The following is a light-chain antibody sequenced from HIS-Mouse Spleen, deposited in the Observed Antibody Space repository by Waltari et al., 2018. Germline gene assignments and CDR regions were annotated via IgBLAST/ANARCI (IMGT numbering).Light chain of an antibody. CDR3: CSYAGSYRV. J-gene: IGLJ1*01. V-gene: IGLV2-11*01. CDR2: DVS. Sequence: QSALTQPRSVSGSPGQSVTISCTGTSSDVGGYNYVSWYQQHPRKAPKLMIYDVSKRPSGVPDRFSGSKSGNTASLTISGLQAEDEADYYCCSYAGSYRVFGTGTKVTVL. CDR1: SSDVGGYNY.